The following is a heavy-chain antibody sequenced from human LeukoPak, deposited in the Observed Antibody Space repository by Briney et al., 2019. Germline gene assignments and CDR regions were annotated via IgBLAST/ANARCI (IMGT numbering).Heavy chain of an antibody. CDR1: GFTFSGYA. J-gene: IGHJ4*02. CDR3: AKGTMARGFDY. V-gene: IGHV3-23*01. Sequence: GGSLRLSCAASGFTFSGYAMNWVRQAPRKGLEWVSSINGNGGSTYYADSVKGRFTISRDNSKNTLYLQMNSLRAEDTAVYYCAKGTMARGFDYWGQGTLVTVSS. D-gene: IGHD3-10*01. CDR2: INGNGGST.